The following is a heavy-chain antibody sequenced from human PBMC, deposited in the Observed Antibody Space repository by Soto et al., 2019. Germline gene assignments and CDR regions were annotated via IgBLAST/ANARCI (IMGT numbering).Heavy chain of an antibody. CDR1: GFAFSSYG. CDR3: AKMKATVTHY. Sequence: QVQLVESGGGVVQPGRSLRLSCAASGFAFSSYGMHWVRQAPGKGLEWVAVISYDGSNKYYADSVKVRFTISRDNSKNTLYLQMNSLRAEDTAVYYCAKMKATVTHYWGQGTLVTVSS. CDR2: ISYDGSNK. V-gene: IGHV3-30*18. J-gene: IGHJ4*02. D-gene: IGHD4-4*01.